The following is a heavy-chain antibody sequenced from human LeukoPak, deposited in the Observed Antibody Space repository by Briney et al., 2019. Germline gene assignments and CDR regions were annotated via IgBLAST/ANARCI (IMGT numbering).Heavy chain of an antibody. D-gene: IGHD3/OR15-3a*01. CDR1: GYTFTAYY. Sequence: ASVKVSCKASGYTFTAYYIHWVRQAPGQGLEWMGWIDPNSGGTNYAQRFHGSVTMTRDTSISTAYMELSRLRSDDTAVYYCARGGSMIFGVLNDWGQGARVTVSS. CDR2: IDPNSGGT. J-gene: IGHJ4*02. V-gene: IGHV1-2*02. CDR3: ARGGSMIFGVLND.